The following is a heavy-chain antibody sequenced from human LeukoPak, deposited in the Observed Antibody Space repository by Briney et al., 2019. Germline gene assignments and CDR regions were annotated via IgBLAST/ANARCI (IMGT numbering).Heavy chain of an antibody. CDR3: ARGPGDYYDSSGYYYGFSDY. D-gene: IGHD3-22*01. J-gene: IGHJ4*02. V-gene: IGHV4-30-2*05. Sequence: PSETLSLTCAVSGGSISSGGYSWSWIRQPPGKGLEWIGYIYHSGSTYYNPSLKSRVTISVDTSKNQFSLELSSVTAADTAVYYCARGPGDYYDSSGYYYGFSDYWGQGTLVTVSS. CDR1: GGSISSGGYS. CDR2: IYHSGST.